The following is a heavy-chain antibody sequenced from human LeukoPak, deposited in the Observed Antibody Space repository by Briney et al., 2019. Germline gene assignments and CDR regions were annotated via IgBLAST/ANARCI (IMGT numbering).Heavy chain of an antibody. Sequence: SVKVSCKASGGTFSSYAISRVRQAPGQGLEWMGGIIPIFGTANYAQKFQGRVTITADESTSTAYMELSSLRSEDAAVYYCARDGLRWGFDYWGQGTLVTVSS. J-gene: IGHJ4*02. CDR2: IIPIFGTA. CDR1: GGTFSSYA. D-gene: IGHD4-23*01. CDR3: ARDGLRWGFDY. V-gene: IGHV1-69*13.